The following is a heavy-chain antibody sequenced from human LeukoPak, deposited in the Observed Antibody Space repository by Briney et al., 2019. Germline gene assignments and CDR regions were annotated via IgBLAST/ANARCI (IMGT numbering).Heavy chain of an antibody. Sequence: GGSLRLSCAASGFTFSSYEMNWVRQAPGKGLEWVSYISSSGSTIYYADSVKGRFTISRDNAKNSLYLQMNSLRAEDTAVYYCAKALGLVVITTPLDYWGQGTLVTVSS. CDR2: ISSSGSTI. V-gene: IGHV3-48*03. D-gene: IGHD3-22*01. J-gene: IGHJ4*02. CDR1: GFTFSSYE. CDR3: AKALGLVVITTPLDY.